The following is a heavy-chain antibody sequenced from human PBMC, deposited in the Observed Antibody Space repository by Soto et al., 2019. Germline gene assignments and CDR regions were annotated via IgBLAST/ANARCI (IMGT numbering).Heavy chain of an antibody. Sequence: ASVKVSCKASGYTFTSYDINWGRQATGQGPEWMGWMNPDSGNTGYAQKFQGRVTMTRDTSISTAYMELRSLRSDDTAVYYCARDCGGYDAFDIWGQGTMVTVSS. CDR2: MNPDSGNT. V-gene: IGHV1-8*01. CDR3: ARDCGGYDAFDI. CDR1: GYTFTSYD. J-gene: IGHJ3*02. D-gene: IGHD5-12*01.